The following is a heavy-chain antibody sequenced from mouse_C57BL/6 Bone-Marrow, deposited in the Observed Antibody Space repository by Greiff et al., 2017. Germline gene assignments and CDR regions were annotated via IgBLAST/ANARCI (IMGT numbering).Heavy chain of an antibody. V-gene: IGHV1-64*01. J-gene: IGHJ2*01. CDR3: ARPLITTVVAFDY. Sequence: QVQLQQSGAELVKPGASVKLSCKASGYTFTSYWMHWVKQRPGQGLEWIGMIHPNSGSTNYNEKFKSKATLTVDKSSSTAYMQLSSLTSEDSAVYYCARPLITTVVAFDYWGQGTTLTVSS. D-gene: IGHD1-1*01. CDR2: IHPNSGST. CDR1: GYTFTSYW.